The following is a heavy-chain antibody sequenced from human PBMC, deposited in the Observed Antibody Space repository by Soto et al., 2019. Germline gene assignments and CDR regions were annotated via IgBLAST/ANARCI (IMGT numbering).Heavy chain of an antibody. CDR1: ECNIITYA. Sequence: GGPKIDSCGASECNIITYARHWVSKDTGKGLEWVAVISNDGSNKYYADSVKGRFTISRDNSKNTLYLQMNSLRSDDTAVYYCARILSREYSSSPGLDYWGQGTLVTVSS. CDR3: ARILSREYSSSPGLDY. J-gene: IGHJ4*02. V-gene: IGHV3-30-3*01. D-gene: IGHD6-6*01. CDR2: ISNDGSNK.